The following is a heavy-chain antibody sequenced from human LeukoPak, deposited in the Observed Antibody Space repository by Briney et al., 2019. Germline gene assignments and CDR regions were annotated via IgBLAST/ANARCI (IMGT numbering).Heavy chain of an antibody. D-gene: IGHD2/OR15-2a*01. V-gene: IGHV3-30-3*01. CDR3: AREIGSSYFDY. Sequence: GGSLRLSSAASGFTFSSYAMHWVRQAPGKGLEWVAVISYDGSNKYYADSVKGRFTISRDNSKNTLYLQMNSLRAEDTAVYYCAREIGSSYFDYWGQGTLVTVSS. CDR1: GFTFSSYA. CDR2: ISYDGSNK. J-gene: IGHJ4*02.